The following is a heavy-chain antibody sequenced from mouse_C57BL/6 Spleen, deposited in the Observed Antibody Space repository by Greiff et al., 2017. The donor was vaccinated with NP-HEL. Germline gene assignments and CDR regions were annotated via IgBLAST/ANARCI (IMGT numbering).Heavy chain of an antibody. CDR3: ARHENYYGNLDH. V-gene: IGHV5-12*01. Sequence: EVKLVESGGGLVQPGGSLKLSCAASGFTFSDYYMYWVRQTPEKRLEWVAYISNGGGSTYYPDTVKGRFTISRDNAKNTLYLQMSRLKSEDTAMYYCARHENYYGNLDHWGQGTTLTVSS. J-gene: IGHJ2*01. CDR1: GFTFSDYY. CDR2: ISNGGGST. D-gene: IGHD2-1*01.